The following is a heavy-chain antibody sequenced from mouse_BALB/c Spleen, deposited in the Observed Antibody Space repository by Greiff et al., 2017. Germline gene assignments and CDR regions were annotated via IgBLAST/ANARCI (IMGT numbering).Heavy chain of an antibody. CDR3: AREVYYRYLDY. D-gene: IGHD2-14*01. V-gene: IGHV3-6*02. CDR2: ISYDGSN. CDR1: GYSITSGYY. J-gene: IGHJ2*01. Sequence: EVKLEESGPGLVKPSQSLSLTCSVTGYSITSGYYWNWIRQFPGNKLEWMGYISYDGSNNYNPSLKNRISITRDTSKNQFFLKLNSVTTEDTATYYCAREVYYRYLDYWGQGTTLTVSS.